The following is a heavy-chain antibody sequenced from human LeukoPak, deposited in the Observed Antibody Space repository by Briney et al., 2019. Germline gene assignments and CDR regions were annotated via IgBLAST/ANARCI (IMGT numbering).Heavy chain of an antibody. CDR2: IWYDGSNK. Sequence: GGSLRLSCAASGFTFSSYGMHWVRQAPGKGLEWVAVIWYDGSNKYYADSVKGRFTISRDNSKNTLYLQMNSLRAEDTAVYYCAKDFDEQWSLFDYWGQGTLVTVSS. J-gene: IGHJ4*02. CDR1: GFTFSSYG. V-gene: IGHV3-33*06. D-gene: IGHD5-18*01. CDR3: AKDFDEQWSLFDY.